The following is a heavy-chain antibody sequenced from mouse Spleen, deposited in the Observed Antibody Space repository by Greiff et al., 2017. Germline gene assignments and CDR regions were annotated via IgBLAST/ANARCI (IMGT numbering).Heavy chain of an antibody. Sequence: EVKVVESGGGLVKPGGSLKLSCAASGFTFSDYGMHWVRQAPEKGLEWVAYISSGSSTIYYADTVKGRFTISRDNAKNTLFLQMTSLRSEDTAMYYCARPYYGYDGLDYWGQGTTLTVSS. CDR2: ISSGSSTI. D-gene: IGHD2-9*01. CDR3: ARPYYGYDGLDY. CDR1: GFTFSDYG. V-gene: IGHV5-17*01. J-gene: IGHJ2*01.